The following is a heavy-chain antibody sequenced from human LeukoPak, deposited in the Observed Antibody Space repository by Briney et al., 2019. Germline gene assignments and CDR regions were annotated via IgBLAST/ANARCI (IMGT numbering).Heavy chain of an antibody. V-gene: IGHV3-23*01. D-gene: IGHD6-19*01. CDR3: AKAIAVAEFDY. J-gene: IGHJ4*02. CDR1: GFTFSSYA. Sequence: PGGTLRLSCAASGFTFSSYAMSWVRQAPGKGLERVSAISGSGGSTYYADSVKGRFTISKDNSKNTLYLQMNSLRAEDTAVYYCAKAIAVAEFDYWGQGTLVTVSS. CDR2: ISGSGGST.